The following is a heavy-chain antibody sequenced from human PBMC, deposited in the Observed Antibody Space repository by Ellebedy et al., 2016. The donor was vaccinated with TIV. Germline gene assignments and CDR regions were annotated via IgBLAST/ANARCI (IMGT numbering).Heavy chain of an antibody. CDR1: GYTFTDYY. CDR3: ARGTSYIVGRTYFIH. D-gene: IGHD2-21*01. V-gene: IGHV1-2*02. Sequence: AASVKVSCKASGYTFTDYYIHWLRQAPGQGPEYMVWMNPASGGRNYAQKFQGRVTLTTDTSVSTAYMELSRLKSDDTAVYFCARGTSYIVGRTYFIHWGQGTLVTVSA. J-gene: IGHJ4*02. CDR2: MNPASGGR.